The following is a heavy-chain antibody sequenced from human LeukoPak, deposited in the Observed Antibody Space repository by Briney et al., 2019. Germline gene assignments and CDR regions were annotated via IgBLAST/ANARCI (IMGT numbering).Heavy chain of an antibody. V-gene: IGHV4-38-2*02. CDR1: GYSISSGYY. D-gene: IGHD3-10*01. CDR2: IYHNGNT. CDR3: ARAITKRRMDV. J-gene: IGHJ6*03. Sequence: KPSETLSPTCTVSGYSISSGYYWGWIRQPPGKGLEWIGSIYHNGNTFCNPSLKSRITISVDTSKNQFSLKLSSVTAADTAVYYCARAITKRRMDVWGKGTTVTVSS.